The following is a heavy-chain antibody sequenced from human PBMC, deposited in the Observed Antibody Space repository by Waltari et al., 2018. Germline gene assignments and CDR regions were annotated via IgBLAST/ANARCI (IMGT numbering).Heavy chain of an antibody. V-gene: IGHV3-23*01. CDR1: GFNFSSYV. D-gene: IGHD1-26*01. CDR2: ISGSGGST. CDR3: AKDILGGATTPVDY. J-gene: IGHJ4*02. Sequence: EVQLLESGGGLVQRGGSLRLYCAASGFNFSSYVMSWARQAPGKGLEWVSAISGSGGSTYYADSVKGRFTISRDNSKNTLYLQMNSLRAEDTAVYYCAKDILGGATTPVDYWGQGTLVTVSS.